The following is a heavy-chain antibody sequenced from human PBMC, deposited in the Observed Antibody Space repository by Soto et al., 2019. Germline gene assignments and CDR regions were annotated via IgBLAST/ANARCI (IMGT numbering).Heavy chain of an antibody. CDR1: GYTFTSYG. J-gene: IGHJ6*02. CDR2: ISAYNGNT. CDR3: ARDGVDTATGYYYGMDV. D-gene: IGHD5-18*01. Sequence: QVQLVQSGAEVKKPGASVKVSCKASGYTFTSYGISRVRQAPGQGLEWMGWISAYNGNTNYAQKLQGRVTMTTDTSTSTADMELRSLRSDDTAVYYCARDGVDTATGYYYGMDVWGQGTTVTVSS. V-gene: IGHV1-18*01.